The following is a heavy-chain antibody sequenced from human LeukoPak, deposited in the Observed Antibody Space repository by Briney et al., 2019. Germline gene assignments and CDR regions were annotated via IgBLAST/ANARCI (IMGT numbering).Heavy chain of an antibody. CDR2: VDGGGGGT. Sequence: GGSLRLSCAASGFTLSSYAMTWVRQAPGRGLEWVSSVDGGGGGTYYADSVKGRFTIPRDNSKDTLYLQMNGLRAEDTAVYFCAKQSAGSAAWYSLHYDFWGQGTLVTVSS. J-gene: IGHJ4*02. CDR3: AKQSAGSAAWYSLHYDF. V-gene: IGHV3-23*01. CDR1: GFTLSSYA. D-gene: IGHD6-13*01.